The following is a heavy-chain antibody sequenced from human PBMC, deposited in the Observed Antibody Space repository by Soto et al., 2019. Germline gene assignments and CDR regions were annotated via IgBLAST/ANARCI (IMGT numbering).Heavy chain of an antibody. CDR2: ISSSSSYI. J-gene: IGHJ3*02. Sequence: EVQLVESGGGLVKPGGSLRLSCAASGFTFSSYSMNWVRQAPGKGLEWVSSISSSSSYIYYADSVKGRFTISRDNAKNSLYLQRNSLRGEDKAVYYCASGGGGGYCSGGSCYSDFFDIWGQGTMVTVSS. V-gene: IGHV3-21*01. CDR3: ASGGGGGYCSGGSCYSDFFDI. CDR1: GFTFSSYS. D-gene: IGHD2-15*01.